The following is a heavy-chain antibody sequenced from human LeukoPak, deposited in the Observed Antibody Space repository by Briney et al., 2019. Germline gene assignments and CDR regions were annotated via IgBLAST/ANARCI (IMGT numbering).Heavy chain of an antibody. CDR3: ARGVAVAGNWFDP. Sequence: PSETLSLTCTVSGGSISSGGYYWSWIRQHPGKGLEWIGYIYYSGSTYYNPPLKSRVTISVDTSKNQFSLKLSSVTAADTAVYYCARGVAVAGNWFDPWGQGTLVTVSS. J-gene: IGHJ5*02. D-gene: IGHD6-19*01. CDR1: GGSISSGGYY. CDR2: IYYSGST. V-gene: IGHV4-31*03.